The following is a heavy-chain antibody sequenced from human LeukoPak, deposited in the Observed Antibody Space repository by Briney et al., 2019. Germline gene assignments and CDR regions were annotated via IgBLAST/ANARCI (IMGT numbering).Heavy chain of an antibody. J-gene: IGHJ4*02. D-gene: IGHD2-2*01. CDR2: ITSSSTI. Sequence: GGSLRLSCAASGFTFSSYSMNWVRRAPGKGLEWVSYITSSSTIYYADSVKGRFTISRDNAKNSLYLQMNSLRDEDTAVYYCASSKGHLDYWGQGTLVTVSS. CDR1: GFTFSSYS. CDR3: ASSKGHLDY. V-gene: IGHV3-48*02.